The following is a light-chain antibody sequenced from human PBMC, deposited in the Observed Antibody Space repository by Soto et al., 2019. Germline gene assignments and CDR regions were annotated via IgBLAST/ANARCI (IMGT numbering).Light chain of an antibody. J-gene: IGKJ1*01. Sequence: EIVMTQSPATLSVSPGERATLSCRASQVISTNLAWYQQKPGQAPRLLIYGASTRATGIPARFSGSGSGTEFTLTISSLQSEDFAVYYCQHPNNWPSTFGQGTKVEIK. V-gene: IGKV3-15*01. CDR3: QHPNNWPST. CDR2: GAS. CDR1: QVISTN.